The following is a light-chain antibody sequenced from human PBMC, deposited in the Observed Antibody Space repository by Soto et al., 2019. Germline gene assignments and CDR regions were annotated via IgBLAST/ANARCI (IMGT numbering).Light chain of an antibody. V-gene: IGKV3-15*01. Sequence: PGERATLSCRASQTISSNLAWYQQKPGQPLSLLIYDASTRATGVSGRFSGSGSGTEFTITISSLQSEDFAIYYCHQYNQWPPLTFGGGTKVAI. J-gene: IGKJ4*01. CDR1: QTISSN. CDR3: HQYNQWPPLT. CDR2: DAS.